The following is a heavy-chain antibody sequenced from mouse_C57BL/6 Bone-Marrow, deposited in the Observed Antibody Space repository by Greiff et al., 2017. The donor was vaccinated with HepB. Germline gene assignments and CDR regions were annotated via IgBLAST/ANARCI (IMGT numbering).Heavy chain of an antibody. J-gene: IGHJ4*01. Sequence: VQLQQSGPELVKPGASVKMSCKASGYTFTDYNMHWVKQSHGKSLEWIGYINPNNGGTSYNQKFKGKATLTVNKSSSTAYMELRSLTSEDSAVYYCAKDGYYGVFYAMDYWGQGTSVTGSS. V-gene: IGHV1-22*01. CDR2: INPNNGGT. CDR3: AKDGYYGVFYAMDY. CDR1: GYTFTDYN. D-gene: IGHD2-3*01.